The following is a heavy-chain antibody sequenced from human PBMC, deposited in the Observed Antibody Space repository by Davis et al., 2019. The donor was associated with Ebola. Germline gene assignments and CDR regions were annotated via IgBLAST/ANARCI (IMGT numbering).Heavy chain of an antibody. J-gene: IGHJ3*02. CDR3: AREIGVRFGELLFRHDAFDI. CDR2: ISSSSSYI. V-gene: IGHV3-21*04. Sequence: GESLKISCAASGFIFSSYTMNWVRQAPGKGLEWVSSISSSSSYIYYADSVKGRFTISRDNAKNSLYLQMNSLRAEDTAVYYCAREIGVRFGELLFRHDAFDIWGQGTMVTVSS. CDR1: GFIFSSYT. D-gene: IGHD3-10*01.